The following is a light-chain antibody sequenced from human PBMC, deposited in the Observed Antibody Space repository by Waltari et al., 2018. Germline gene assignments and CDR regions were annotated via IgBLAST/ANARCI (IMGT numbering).Light chain of an antibody. CDR3: CSYAGSSAPRV. Sequence: QSALTQPASVSGSPGQSITISCTGPSSDVGNYNLVSWYQQRPGKAPKLMIYEGNKRPSGVSNRFSGSKSGNMASLTISGLQAEDEAYYYCCSYAGSSAPRVFGGGTKLTVL. J-gene: IGLJ3*02. CDR2: EGN. V-gene: IGLV2-23*01. CDR1: SSDVGNYNL.